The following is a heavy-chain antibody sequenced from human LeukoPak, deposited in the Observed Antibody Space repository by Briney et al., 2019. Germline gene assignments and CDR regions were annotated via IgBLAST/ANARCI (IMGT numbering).Heavy chain of an antibody. Sequence: SVKVSCKASGGTFRNYAISWVRQAPGQGLEWMGGIIPLFGRAEYAQRFQGRVTITADESTSTAYLELSILRSEDTAVHYCASPKEDSDYYFDYWGQGTLVTVSS. D-gene: IGHD4-11*01. CDR3: ASPKEDSDYYFDY. J-gene: IGHJ4*02. CDR2: IIPLFGRA. V-gene: IGHV1-69*01. CDR1: GGTFRNYA.